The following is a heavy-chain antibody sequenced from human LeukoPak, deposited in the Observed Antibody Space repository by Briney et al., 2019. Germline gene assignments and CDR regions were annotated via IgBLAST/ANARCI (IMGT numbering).Heavy chain of an antibody. V-gene: IGHV1-69*05. CDR2: IIPIFGTA. Sequence: ASVKVSCKASGGTFSSYAISCVRQAPGQGLEWMGGIIPIFGTANYAQKFQGRVTITTDESTSTAYMELSSLRSEDTAVYYCARSLTPYYDFWSGYFDDFRWFDPWGQGTLVTVSS. CDR3: ARSLTPYYDFWSGYFDDFRWFDP. J-gene: IGHJ5*02. CDR1: GGTFSSYA. D-gene: IGHD3-3*01.